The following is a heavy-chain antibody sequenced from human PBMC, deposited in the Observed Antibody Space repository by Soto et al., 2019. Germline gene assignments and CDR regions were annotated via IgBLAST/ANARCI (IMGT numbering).Heavy chain of an antibody. V-gene: IGHV4-30-4*01. CDR2: IYYSGST. Sequence: PSETLSLTCTVSGGSISSGDYYWSWIRQPPGKGLEWIGYIYYSGSTYYNPSLKSRVTISVDTSKNQFSLKLSSVTAADTAVYYCASLNHFGVVITENDYWGQGTLVTVSS. D-gene: IGHD3-3*01. CDR1: GGSISSGDYY. J-gene: IGHJ4*02. CDR3: ASLNHFGVVITENDY.